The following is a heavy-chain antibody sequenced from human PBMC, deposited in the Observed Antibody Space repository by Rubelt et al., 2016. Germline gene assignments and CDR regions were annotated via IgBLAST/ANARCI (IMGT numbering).Heavy chain of an antibody. CDR1: A. D-gene: IGHD4-23*01. Sequence: ALSWVRQAPGKGLEWVSVISGSGDSTYYADSVKGRFTISRDNSKNTLYIEMNSLRAEDTAVYYCAKGRSAVVTSGANYWGQGILVTVSS. V-gene: IGHV3-23*01. CDR3: AKGRSAVVTSGANY. J-gene: IGHJ4*02. CDR2: ISGSGDST.